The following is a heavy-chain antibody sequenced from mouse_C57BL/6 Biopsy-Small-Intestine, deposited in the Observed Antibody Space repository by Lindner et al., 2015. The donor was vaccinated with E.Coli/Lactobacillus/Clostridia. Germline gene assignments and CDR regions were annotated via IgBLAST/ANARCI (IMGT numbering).Heavy chain of an antibody. CDR3: ARVAITVTGSIRYDF. CDR2: ISPYNGDT. D-gene: IGHD1-1*02. J-gene: IGHJ1*01. CDR1: GYRFAIYT. Sequence: SVKVSCKASGYRFAIYTITWVRQAPGQGLEWMGWISPYNGDTNFAQRLQGRVTMTTDTSTSTAYLELRNLRSDDTAMYYCARVAITVTGSIRYDFWGQGTLVTVSS. V-gene: IGHV1-20*01.